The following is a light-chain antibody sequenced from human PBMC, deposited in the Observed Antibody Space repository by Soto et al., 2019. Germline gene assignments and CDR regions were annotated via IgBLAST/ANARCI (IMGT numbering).Light chain of an antibody. J-gene: IGKJ1*01. Sequence: ETVLTQSPGTLSLSIGERATLSCRASQSVSSSYLAWYQQKPGQAPRLLIYDASSRATGIPDRFSGSGSGTDFTLTISRLEPEDFAVYYCQQYVRSPPSWTFGQGTKVEIK. CDR2: DAS. V-gene: IGKV3-20*01. CDR3: QQYVRSPPSWT. CDR1: QSVSSSY.